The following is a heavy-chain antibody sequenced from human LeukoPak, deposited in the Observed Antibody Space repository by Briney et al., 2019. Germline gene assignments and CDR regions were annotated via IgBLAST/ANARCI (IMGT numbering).Heavy chain of an antibody. V-gene: IGHV4-39*01. J-gene: IGHJ3*02. CDR3: AREERDSGDAFDI. CDR1: GGPISSSSYY. D-gene: IGHD1-26*01. CDR2: IYYSGST. Sequence: SETLSLTCTVSGGPISSSSYYWGWIRQPPGKGLEWIGSIYYSGSTYYNPSLKSRVTISVDTSKDQFSLKLSSVTAADTAVYYCAREERDSGDAFDIWGQGTMVTVSS.